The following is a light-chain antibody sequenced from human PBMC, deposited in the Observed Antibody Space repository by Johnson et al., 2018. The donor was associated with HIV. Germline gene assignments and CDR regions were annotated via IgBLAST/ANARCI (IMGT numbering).Light chain of an antibody. CDR1: SSNIGNNY. Sequence: QSVLTQPPSVSAAPGQKVTISCSGSSSNIGNNYVSWYQQLPGPAPKLLIYDNNKRPSGIPDRFSGPTSGQSATLCFPGLQPGVEADYYCGTWDSSLSAGGYVFGTGTKVTVL. CDR3: GTWDSSLSAGGYV. CDR2: DNN. V-gene: IGLV1-51*01. J-gene: IGLJ1*01.